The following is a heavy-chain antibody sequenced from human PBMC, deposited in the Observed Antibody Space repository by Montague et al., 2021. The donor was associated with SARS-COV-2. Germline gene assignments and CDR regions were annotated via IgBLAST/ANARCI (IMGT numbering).Heavy chain of an antibody. D-gene: IGHD1-1*01. CDR2: IHDTGRT. J-gene: IGHJ4*02. V-gene: IGHV4-31*03. CDR3: ARALEYGNASGYFDY. CDR1: GGSISRGGYY. Sequence: TLSLTCTVSGGSISRGGYYYTWIRQYPGKGLEWIGNIHDTGRTNYXXXLGSRITMSVDTSKNQFSLKLTAVTAADTAVYYCARALEYGNASGYFDYWGQGTLVTVSS.